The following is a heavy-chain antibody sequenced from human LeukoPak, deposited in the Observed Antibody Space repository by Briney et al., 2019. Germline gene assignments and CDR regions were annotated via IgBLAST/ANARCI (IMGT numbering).Heavy chain of an antibody. V-gene: IGHV3-21*01. CDR3: ARSLGDCSSTSCRSSYYYYGMDV. CDR1: GFSFSSVS. J-gene: IGHJ6*02. CDR2: ISSSSSYI. Sequence: GGSLRLSCAASGFSFSSVSKNWVRQAPGKGLEWVSSISSSSSYIYYADSVKGRFTISRDNAKNSLYLQMNSLRAEDTAVYYCARSLGDCSSTSCRSSYYYYGMDVWGQGTTVTVSS. D-gene: IGHD2-2*01.